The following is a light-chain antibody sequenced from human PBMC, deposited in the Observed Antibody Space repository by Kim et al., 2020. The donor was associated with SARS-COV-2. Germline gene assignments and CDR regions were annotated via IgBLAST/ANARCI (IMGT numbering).Light chain of an antibody. CDR2: DAS. J-gene: IGKJ2*01. V-gene: IGKV1-5*01. CDR1: QSISSW. CDR3: QQYNSYPYT. Sequence: SASVGARVTITGRASQSISSWLAWYQQKPGKAPKLLIYDASSLESGVPSRFSGSGSGTEFTLTISSLQPDDFATYYCQQYNSYPYTFGQGTKLEI.